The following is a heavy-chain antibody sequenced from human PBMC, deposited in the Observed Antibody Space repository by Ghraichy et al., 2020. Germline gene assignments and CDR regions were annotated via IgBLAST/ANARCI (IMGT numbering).Heavy chain of an antibody. D-gene: IGHD3-3*01. CDR2: VSNIGNT. V-gene: IGHV4-39*01. Sequence: SETLSLTCNVSGVSITRRSYYWGWIRQSPGKGLEWIGTVSNIGNTYYTPSLKNRVAISIDASKDQFSLRLSSVTAADTGVYYCARHGDYDLWSGYYGGDFDYWGQGTLVTVSS. J-gene: IGHJ4*02. CDR1: GVSITRRSYY. CDR3: ARHGDYDLWSGYYGGDFDY.